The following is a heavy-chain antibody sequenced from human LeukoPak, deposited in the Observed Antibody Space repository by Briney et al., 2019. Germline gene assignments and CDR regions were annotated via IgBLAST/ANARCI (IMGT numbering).Heavy chain of an antibody. CDR2: IRYDGSNK. CDR3: GKDRRIYYGSGSYQPFDY. D-gene: IGHD3-10*01. Sequence: PGGSLRLSCAASGFTFSSYGMHWVRQAPGKGLEWVAFIRYDGSNKYYADSVKGRFTISRDNSKNTLYLQMNSLRAEDTAVYYCGKDRRIYYGSGSYQPFDYWGQGTLVTVSS. V-gene: IGHV3-30*02. J-gene: IGHJ4*02. CDR1: GFTFSSYG.